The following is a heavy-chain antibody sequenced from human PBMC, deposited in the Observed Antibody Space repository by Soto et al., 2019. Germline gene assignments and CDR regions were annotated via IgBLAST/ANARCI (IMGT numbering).Heavy chain of an antibody. D-gene: IGHD2-21*02. J-gene: IGHJ6*02. V-gene: IGHV1-69*01. CDR3: ARHCGGDCYPPYYYYGMDV. CDR1: GGTFSSYA. Sequence: QVQLVQSGAEVKKPGSSVKVSCKASGGTFSSYAISWVRQAPGQGLEWMGGIIPIFGTANYAQKFQGRVTITADESTSTAYMELSSLRSEDTVVYYCARHCGGDCYPPYYYYGMDVWGQGTTVTVSS. CDR2: IIPIFGTA.